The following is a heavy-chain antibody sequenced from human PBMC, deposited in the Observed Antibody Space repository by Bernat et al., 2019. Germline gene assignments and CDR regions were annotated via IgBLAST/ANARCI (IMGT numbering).Heavy chain of an antibody. CDR1: GGTFSSYA. V-gene: IGHV1-69*01. D-gene: IGHD1-26*01. CDR3: ARGVGATPYYYYYGMDV. Sequence: QVQLVQSGAEVKKPGSSVKVSCKASGGTFSSYAISWVRQAPGQGLEWMGGIIPIFGTANYAQKFQGRVTITADETTSTAYMELSSLRSEDTAVYYCARGVGATPYYYYYGMDVWVQGTTVTVSS. J-gene: IGHJ6*02. CDR2: IIPIFGTA.